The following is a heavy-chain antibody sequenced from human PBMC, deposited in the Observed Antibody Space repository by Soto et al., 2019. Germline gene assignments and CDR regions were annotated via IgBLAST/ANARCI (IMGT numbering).Heavy chain of an antibody. CDR1: GFTFSIYE. CDR3: ATWDYGGQGGYYYGMEV. CDR2: ISSSGSTI. J-gene: IGHJ6*01. D-gene: IGHD4-17*01. Sequence: LRLSCSASGFTFSIYEMNWVRQAPGKCLEWVSYISSSGSTIYYADSVKGRFTISRDNAKNSLYLQMNSLRAEDTAVYYCATWDYGGQGGYYYGMEVWGQGTTVIVSS. V-gene: IGHV3-48*03.